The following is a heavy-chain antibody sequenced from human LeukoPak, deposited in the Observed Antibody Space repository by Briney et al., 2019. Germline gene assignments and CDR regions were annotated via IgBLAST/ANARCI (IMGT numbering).Heavy chain of an antibody. V-gene: IGHV5-51*01. CDR1: GYSFARYW. CDR2: IYPDDSDT. D-gene: IGHD3-16*02. CDR3: ARINSFNEYRYGLDV. Sequence: GECLKISCQGSGYSFARYWIAWVRPMPGKGLGRVGLIYPDDSDTRNHPAFQGQVTISADRSTNTAYLQWSGLKASDTAIYYCARINSFNEYRYGLDVWGQGTTVTVSS. J-gene: IGHJ6*02.